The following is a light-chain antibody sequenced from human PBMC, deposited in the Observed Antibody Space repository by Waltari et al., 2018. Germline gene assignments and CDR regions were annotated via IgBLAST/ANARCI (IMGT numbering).Light chain of an antibody. Sequence: EIVMTQSPATLSVSPGERATLSCRASQRVGVTLAWYQQKPGQAPNLLIYDTSTRATGVPAKFSGSGSGTEFTLTISSLQSEDFAIYYCQQYNLWPRTFGQGTRVEIK. CDR3: QQYNLWPRT. J-gene: IGKJ1*01. CDR1: QRVGVT. V-gene: IGKV3-15*01. CDR2: DTS.